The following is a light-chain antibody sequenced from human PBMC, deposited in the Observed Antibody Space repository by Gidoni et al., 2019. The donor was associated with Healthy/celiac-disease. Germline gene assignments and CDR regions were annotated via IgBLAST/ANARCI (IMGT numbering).Light chain of an antibody. Sequence: DRGMTQHPLSLHVTPGEPASISCRSSQSLLHSTGYNYLDWYLQKPGQSPQLLIYLGSNLASGVPDRFSGSGSGTDFTLNISSVEAEDFGVYYCMQALQTPRTFGQGTKLEIK. CDR2: LGS. V-gene: IGKV2-28*01. CDR1: QSLLHSTGYNY. CDR3: MQALQTPRT. J-gene: IGKJ2*01.